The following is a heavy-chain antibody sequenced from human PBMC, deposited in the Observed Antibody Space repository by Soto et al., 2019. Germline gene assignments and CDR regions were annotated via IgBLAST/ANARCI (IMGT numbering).Heavy chain of an antibody. D-gene: IGHD4-17*01. V-gene: IGHV1-69*08. Sequence: QVQLVQSAAEVKKPGSSVKVSCKASGGTFSSHSISWVRQAPGQGLEWMGRIIPILGIATYAQKFRGRVTITADKSTSTAYMELSSLRSEDTAVYYCARDQGTVTTAYGVDVWGQGTPVTVSS. CDR1: GGTFSSHS. J-gene: IGHJ6*02. CDR2: IIPILGIA. CDR3: ARDQGTVTTAYGVDV.